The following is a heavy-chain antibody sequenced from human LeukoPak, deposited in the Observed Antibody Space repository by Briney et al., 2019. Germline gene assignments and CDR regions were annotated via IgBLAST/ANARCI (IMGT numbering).Heavy chain of an antibody. CDR3: ASQHSSSVAFDY. CDR1: GFTFSSYS. Sequence: GGSLRPSCAASGFTFSSYSMNWVRQAPGKGLEWVSSISSSSYIYYADSVKGRFTISRDNAKNSLYLQMNSLRAEDTAVYYCASQHSSSVAFDYWGQGTLVTVSS. CDR2: ISSSSYI. D-gene: IGHD6-13*01. J-gene: IGHJ4*02. V-gene: IGHV3-21*01.